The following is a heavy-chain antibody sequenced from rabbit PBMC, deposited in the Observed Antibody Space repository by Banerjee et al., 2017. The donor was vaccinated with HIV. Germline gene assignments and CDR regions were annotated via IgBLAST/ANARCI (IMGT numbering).Heavy chain of an antibody. CDR3: ARAGYPGYAYAFNL. Sequence: QEQLVESGGGLVQPGASLTLTCTASGFSFSSGYWICWVRQAPGKGLEWIACIVTGDGNTGYASWAKGRFTITKTSSTTLTLQMTSLTAADTATYFCARAGYPGYAYAFNLWGPGTLVTVS. CDR2: IVTGDGNT. CDR1: GFSFSSGYW. D-gene: IGHD6-1*01. J-gene: IGHJ4*01. V-gene: IGHV1S45*01.